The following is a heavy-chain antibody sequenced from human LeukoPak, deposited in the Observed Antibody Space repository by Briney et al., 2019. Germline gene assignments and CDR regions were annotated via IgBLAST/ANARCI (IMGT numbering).Heavy chain of an antibody. V-gene: IGHV3-23*01. Sequence: GGSLRLSCAASGFTFNNYAMSWVRQAPGKGLEWVSLISGSGDSTYYAASVKGRFSISRENSINTLYLQMTSLRAEDTAVYFCAKGTSTLTTTFFDYWGQGTLVTVSS. D-gene: IGHD1-14*01. J-gene: IGHJ4*02. CDR2: ISGSGDST. CDR1: GFTFNNYA. CDR3: AKGTSTLTTTFFDY.